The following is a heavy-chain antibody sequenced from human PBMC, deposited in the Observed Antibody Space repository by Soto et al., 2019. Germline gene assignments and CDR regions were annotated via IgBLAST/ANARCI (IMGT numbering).Heavy chain of an antibody. Sequence: SETLSLTCTGSGGSIRSYYWTWIRQPAGKGMEWIGRIYSSGHTMYNPSLQSRVTLSVDTPKNRFSLELTSVTAADTAVYYCARVVDSGLGAYNWFDPWGQGIMVT. V-gene: IGHV4-4*07. D-gene: IGHD5-12*01. CDR2: IYSSGHT. CDR3: ARVVDSGLGAYNWFDP. J-gene: IGHJ5*02. CDR1: GGSIRSYY.